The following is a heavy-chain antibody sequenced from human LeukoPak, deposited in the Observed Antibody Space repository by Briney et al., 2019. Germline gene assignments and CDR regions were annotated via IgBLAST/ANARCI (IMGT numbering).Heavy chain of an antibody. J-gene: IGHJ4*02. V-gene: IGHV3-48*04. CDR1: GFTFSSYS. CDR2: ISSSSAI. CDR3: ARDVVPATFDY. D-gene: IGHD2-2*01. Sequence: PGGSLRLSCAASGFTFSSYSMNWVRQAPGKGLEWVSYISSSSAIYYADSVKGRFTISRDNAKNSLYLQMNSLRAEDTAVYYCARDVVPATFDYWGQGTLVTISS.